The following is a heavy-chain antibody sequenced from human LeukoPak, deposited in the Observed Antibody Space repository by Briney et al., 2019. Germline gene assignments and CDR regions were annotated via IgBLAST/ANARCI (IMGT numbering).Heavy chain of an antibody. CDR3: AREGLGRWLVEGDFDY. J-gene: IGHJ4*02. V-gene: IGHV3-23*01. Sequence: GGSLRLSCAASGFTFSSYAMSWVRQAPGKGLEWVSAISGSGGSTYYADSVKGRFTISRDNSKNTLYLQMNSLRAEDTAVYYCAREGLGRWLVEGDFDYWGQGTLVTVSS. D-gene: IGHD6-19*01. CDR2: ISGSGGST. CDR1: GFTFSSYA.